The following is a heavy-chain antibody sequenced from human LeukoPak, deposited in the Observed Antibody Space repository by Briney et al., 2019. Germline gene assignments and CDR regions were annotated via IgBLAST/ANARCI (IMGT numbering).Heavy chain of an antibody. V-gene: IGHV1-2*01. CDR3: ARASSGWYRDFAY. J-gene: IGHJ4*02. CDR2: INPNIGGT. CDR1: GDTFTGYY. D-gene: IGHD6-19*01. Sequence: ASVKVSCKASGDTFTGYYMRWVRQAPGQGLEWMGRINPNIGGTNYAQKFQGRVTITRDTSISTAYMELSSLRSDATGLDFAARASSGWYRDFAYWGEGTLVTVSS.